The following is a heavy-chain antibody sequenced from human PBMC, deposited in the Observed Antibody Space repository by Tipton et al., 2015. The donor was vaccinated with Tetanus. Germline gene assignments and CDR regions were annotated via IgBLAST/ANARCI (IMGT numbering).Heavy chain of an antibody. D-gene: IGHD6-19*01. CDR2: INPNSGGT. CDR1: GYTFTGYY. V-gene: IGHV1-2*02. J-gene: IGHJ4*02. CDR3: ARTHSSGWPGQPDY. Sequence: QLVQSGAEVKKPGASVKVSCKASGYTFTGYYMHWVRQAPGQGLEWMGWINPNSGGTNYAQKFQGRVPMTRDTSISTAYMELSRLRSDDTAVHYCARTHSSGWPGQPDYWGQGTLVTVSS.